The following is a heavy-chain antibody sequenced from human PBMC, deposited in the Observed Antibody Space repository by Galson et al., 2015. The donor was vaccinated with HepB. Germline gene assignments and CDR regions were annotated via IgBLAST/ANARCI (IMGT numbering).Heavy chain of an antibody. CDR1: GFTFSSYA. CDR3: AKDFFRGSRPRYDAFDI. V-gene: IGHV3-23*01. Sequence: SLRLSCAASGFTFSSYAMSWVRQAPGKGLEWVSAISGSGGSTYYADSVKGRFTISRDNSKNTLYLQMNSLRAEDTAVYYCAKDFFRGSRPRYDAFDIWGQGTMVTVSS. J-gene: IGHJ3*02. CDR2: ISGSGGST. D-gene: IGHD1-26*01.